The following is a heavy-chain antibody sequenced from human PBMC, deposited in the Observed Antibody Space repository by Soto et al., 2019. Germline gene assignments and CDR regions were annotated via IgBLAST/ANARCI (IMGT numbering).Heavy chain of an antibody. CDR1: GFTFENYA. J-gene: IGHJ6*02. CDR2: ISGSGGTT. Sequence: PGGSLRLSCVASGFTFENYAMSWVRQALGKGLEWVSAISGSGGTTYYSDSVKGRFTISRDNSKNTVYLQMNDLRVEDAAEYFCAKDSWAIFGVPAGEYYAMDVWGQGTTVTVSS. V-gene: IGHV3-23*01. CDR3: AKDSWAIFGVPAGEYYAMDV. D-gene: IGHD3-3*01.